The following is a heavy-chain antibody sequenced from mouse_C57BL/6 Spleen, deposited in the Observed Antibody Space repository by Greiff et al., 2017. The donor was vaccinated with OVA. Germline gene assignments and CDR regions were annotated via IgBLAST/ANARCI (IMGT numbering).Heavy chain of an antibody. CDR3: SLTSYYFDY. CDR2: IDPETGGT. D-gene: IGHD4-1*01. Sequence: QVQLKQSGAELVRPGASVTLSCKASGYTFTDYEMHWVKQTPVNGLEWIGAIDPETGGTAYNQKFKGKAILTADKSSSTAYMELRSLTSEDSAVYSCSLTSYYFDYWGQGTTLTVSS. CDR1: GYTFTDYE. V-gene: IGHV1-15*01. J-gene: IGHJ2*01.